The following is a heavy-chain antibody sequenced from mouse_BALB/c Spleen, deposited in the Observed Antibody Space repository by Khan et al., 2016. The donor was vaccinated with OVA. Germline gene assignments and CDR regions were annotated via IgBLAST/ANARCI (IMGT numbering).Heavy chain of an antibody. CDR3: ARLERYGQLAN. Sequence: EVKLLESGGGLVQPGGSLILSCAASGFDFSRNWMSWARLAPGKGQEWIGEINPGSSTINYTPSLKEKFIISRDNAKNTLYLQMRKVRSEDTALYYCARLERYGQLANWGQGTLVTVSA. V-gene: IGHV4-2*02. D-gene: IGHD2-14*01. CDR2: INPGSSTI. CDR1: GFDFSRNW. J-gene: IGHJ3*01.